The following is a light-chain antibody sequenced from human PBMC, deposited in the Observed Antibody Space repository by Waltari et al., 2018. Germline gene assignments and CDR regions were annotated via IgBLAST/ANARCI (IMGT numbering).Light chain of an antibody. Sequence: LQMTQSPSSLSASVADRVSITCRASPTISTYLNWYQQQPGKAPKLLIYAASTLQSGVPSRFSGSGSETDFTLTISSLQPEDFATYYCQQSYNTPATFGQGTRLEIK. CDR3: QQSYNTPAT. V-gene: IGKV1-39*01. J-gene: IGKJ5*01. CDR2: AAS. CDR1: PTISTY.